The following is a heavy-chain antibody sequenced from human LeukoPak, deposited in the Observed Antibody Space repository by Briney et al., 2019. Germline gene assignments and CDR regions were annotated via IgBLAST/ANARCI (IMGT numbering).Heavy chain of an antibody. V-gene: IGHV4-39*01. J-gene: IGHJ4*02. CDR3: ARYTNSWSALMGIDY. CDR2: IYCGGGT. D-gene: IGHD6-13*01. CDR1: GGSISFRGYY. Sequence: SQTLSLTCTVSGGSISFRGYYWGWIRQPPGKGLEWIGIIYCGGGTYYNPSLKRRVTISVDTSRNQLSLKLSSVTAADTAVYYCARYTNSWSALMGIDYWGQGTLVTVSS.